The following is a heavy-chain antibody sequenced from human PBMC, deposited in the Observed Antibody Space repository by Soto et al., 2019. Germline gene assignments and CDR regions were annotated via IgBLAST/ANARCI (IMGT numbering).Heavy chain of an antibody. J-gene: IGHJ4*02. CDR1: RGTFSSYA. D-gene: IGHD2-15*01. CDR2: IIPIFGTA. V-gene: IGHV1-69*13. Sequence: SVKVSCKASRGTFSSYAISCVRQAPGQGLEWMGGIIPIFGTANYAQKFQGRVTITADESTSTAYMELSSLRSEDTAVYYCAREATGRIGSGTYRYWGQGTLVTVSS. CDR3: AREATGRIGSGTYRY.